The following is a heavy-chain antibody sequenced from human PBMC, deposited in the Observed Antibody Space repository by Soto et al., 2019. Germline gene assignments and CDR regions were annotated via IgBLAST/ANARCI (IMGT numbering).Heavy chain of an antibody. CDR3: AREGPYSRSSTTLGLDYYYYYGMDV. CDR2: IIPIFGTA. D-gene: IGHD6-6*01. CDR1: GGTFSSYA. Sequence: SVKVSCKASGGTFSSYAISWVRQAPGQGLEWMGGIIPIFGTANYAQKFQGRVTITADESTSTAYMELSSLRSEDTAVYYCAREGPYSRSSTTLGLDYYYYYGMDVWGQGTTVTVSS. V-gene: IGHV1-69*13. J-gene: IGHJ6*02.